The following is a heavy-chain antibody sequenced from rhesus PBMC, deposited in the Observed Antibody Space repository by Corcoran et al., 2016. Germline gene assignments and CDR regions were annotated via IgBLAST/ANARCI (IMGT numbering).Heavy chain of an antibody. CDR3: ARGSGSFYY. CDR2: IYGSGSST. Sequence: QLQLQESGPGLVKPSETLSVTCAVSGGSISSSYWSWIRQAPGKGLEWIGYIYGSGSSTNYNPSLKSRFTLSVDTSKNQLSLKLSSVTTADTAVYYCARGSGSFYYWGQGVLVTVSS. D-gene: IGHD6-25*01. J-gene: IGHJ4*01. CDR1: GGSISSSY. V-gene: IGHV4-169*01.